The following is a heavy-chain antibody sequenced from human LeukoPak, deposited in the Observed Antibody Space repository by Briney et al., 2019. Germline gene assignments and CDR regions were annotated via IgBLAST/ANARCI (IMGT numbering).Heavy chain of an antibody. CDR2: ISPSGGST. V-gene: IGHV1-46*01. CDR1: GYTFTSNY. Sequence: GASVKVSCKAFGYTFTSNYMHWVRQAPGQGPEWMGVISPSGGSTTYAQKFQGRVTLTRDMSTSTVYMELSSLRSEDTAVYYCARKYKTRAFDIWGQGTMVTVSS. CDR3: ARKYKTRAFDI. D-gene: IGHD1-14*01. J-gene: IGHJ3*02.